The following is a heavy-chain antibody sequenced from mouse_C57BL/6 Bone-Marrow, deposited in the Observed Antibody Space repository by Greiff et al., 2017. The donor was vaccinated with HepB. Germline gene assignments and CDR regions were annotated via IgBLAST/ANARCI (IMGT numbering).Heavy chain of an antibody. CDR1: GYTFTDYY. CDR2: INPYNGGT. J-gene: IGHJ2*01. V-gene: IGHV1-19*01. D-gene: IGHD1-2*01. CDR3: APITTAYYFDY. Sequence: VQLKESGPVLVKPGASVKMSCKASGYTFTDYYMNWVKQSHGKSLEWIGVINPYNGGTSYNQKFKGKATLTVDKSSSTAYMELNSLTSEDSAVYYCAPITTAYYFDYWGQGTTLTVAS.